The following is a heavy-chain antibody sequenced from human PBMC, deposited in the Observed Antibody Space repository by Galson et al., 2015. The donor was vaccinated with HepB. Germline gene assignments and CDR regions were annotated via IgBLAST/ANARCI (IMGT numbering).Heavy chain of an antibody. D-gene: IGHD3-16*01. V-gene: IGHV3-23*01. CDR2: ISGSGGTT. J-gene: IGHJ1*01. CDR1: GLTFSNDV. CDR3: AKDDSAYHPAEYFEH. Sequence: SLRLSCAVSGLTFSNDVISWVRQAPGKGLEWVSTISGSGGTTYYADSVKGRFTISRDNSKNTVYLQMNTLRAEDTAVYYCAKDDSAYHPAEYFEHWGQGTLVIVSS.